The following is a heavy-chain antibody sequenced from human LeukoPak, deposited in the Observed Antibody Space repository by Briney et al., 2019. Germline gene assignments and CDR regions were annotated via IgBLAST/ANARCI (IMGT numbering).Heavy chain of an antibody. CDR3: ARDLHYVFWSGSDAFDI. CDR1: GYTFTSYG. V-gene: IGHV1-18*01. Sequence: ASVKVSCKASGYTFTSYGISWVRQAPGQGLEWMGWISAYNGNTNYAQKLQGRVTMTTDTSTSTAYMELRSLRSDDTAVYYCARDLHYVFWSGSDAFDIWGQGTMVTVSS. CDR2: ISAYNGNT. J-gene: IGHJ3*02. D-gene: IGHD3-3*01.